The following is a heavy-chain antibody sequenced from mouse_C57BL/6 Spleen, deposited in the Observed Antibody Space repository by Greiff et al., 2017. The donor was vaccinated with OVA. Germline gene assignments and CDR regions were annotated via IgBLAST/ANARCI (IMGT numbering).Heavy chain of an antibody. J-gene: IGHJ2*01. CDR2: IDPENGDT. CDR1: GYTFTDYY. V-gene: IGHV14-4*01. CDR3: TTGAPRKGGDY. Sequence: VQLQQSGPELVKPGASVKISCKASGYTFTDYYINWVKQRPEQGLEWIGWIDPENGDTEYASKFQGKATITADTSSNTAYLQLSSLTSEDTAVYYCTTGAPRKGGDYWGQGTTLTVSS.